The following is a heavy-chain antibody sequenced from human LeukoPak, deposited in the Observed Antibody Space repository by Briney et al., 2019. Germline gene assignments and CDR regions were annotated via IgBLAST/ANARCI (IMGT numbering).Heavy chain of an antibody. D-gene: IGHD3-22*01. CDR3: ARDWSYFHSSGYAVPDFDY. CDR1: GGTISSSSYY. CDR2: IYYGGTT. Sequence: SETLSLTCTVSGGTISSSSYYWGWIRQSPGKGLEWIGSIYYGGTTYYNPSLRSRVIISIDRSKIQFSLNLNSVTAADTAVYYCARDWSYFHSSGYAVPDFDYWGQGTLVTVSS. J-gene: IGHJ4*02. V-gene: IGHV4-39*07.